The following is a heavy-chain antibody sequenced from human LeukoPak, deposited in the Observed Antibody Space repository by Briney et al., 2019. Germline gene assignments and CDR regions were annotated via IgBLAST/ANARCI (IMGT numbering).Heavy chain of an antibody. CDR3: ARDQGYCSSTSCENYYYYGMDV. CDR2: IYHSGST. D-gene: IGHD2-2*01. Sequence: PSETLSLTCAVSGGSISSGGYSWSWIRHPPGKGLEWIGYIYHSGSTYYNPSLKSRVTISVDRSKNQFSLKLSSVTAADTAVYYCARDQGYCSSTSCENYYYYGMDVWGKGTTVTVSS. CDR1: GGSISSGGYS. V-gene: IGHV4-30-2*01. J-gene: IGHJ6*04.